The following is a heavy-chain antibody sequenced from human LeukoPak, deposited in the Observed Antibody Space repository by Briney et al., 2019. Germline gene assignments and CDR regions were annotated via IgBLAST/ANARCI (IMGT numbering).Heavy chain of an antibody. CDR3: AKAYYYGSSGPLYFDY. J-gene: IGHJ4*02. CDR2: ISWNSGSI. CDR1: GFTFDDYA. Sequence: PGGSLRLSCAASGFTFDDYAMHWVRQAPGKGLEWVSGISWNSGSIGYADSVKGRFTIPRDNAKNSLYLQMNSLRAEDTALYYCAKAYYYGSSGPLYFDYWGQGTLVTVSS. V-gene: IGHV3-9*01. D-gene: IGHD3-22*01.